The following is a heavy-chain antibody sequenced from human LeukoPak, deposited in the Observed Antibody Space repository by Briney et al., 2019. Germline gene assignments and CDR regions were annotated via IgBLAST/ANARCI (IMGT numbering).Heavy chain of an antibody. CDR1: GGTFSSYA. J-gene: IGHJ6*03. Sequence: SVKVSCKASGGTFSSYAISWVRQAPGQGLEWMGGIIPIFGTANYAQKFQGRVTITTDESTSTAYMELSSLRSVDTAVYYCARSRGVVVPAATYMDVWGKGTTVTVSS. D-gene: IGHD2-2*01. CDR2: IIPIFGTA. V-gene: IGHV1-69*05. CDR3: ARSRGVVVPAATYMDV.